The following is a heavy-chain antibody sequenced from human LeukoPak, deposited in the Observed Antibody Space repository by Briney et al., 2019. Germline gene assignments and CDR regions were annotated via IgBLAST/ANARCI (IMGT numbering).Heavy chain of an antibody. V-gene: IGHV3-48*01. J-gene: IGHJ4*02. D-gene: IGHD2-2*01. CDR2: ISSSSSTI. CDR3: ARDYCSSTSCPYYFDY. Sequence: GGSLRLSCAASGFTFSSYSTNWVRQAPGKGLEWVSYISSSSSTIYYADSVKGRFTISRDNAKNSLYLQMNSLRAEDTAVYYCARDYCSSTSCPYYFDYWGQGTLVTVSS. CDR1: GFTFSSYS.